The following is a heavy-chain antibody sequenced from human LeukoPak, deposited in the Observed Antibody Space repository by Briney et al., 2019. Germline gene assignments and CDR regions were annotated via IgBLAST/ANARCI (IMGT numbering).Heavy chain of an antibody. J-gene: IGHJ4*02. CDR1: GGSISSYY. V-gene: IGHV4-4*09. D-gene: IGHD3-22*01. CDR2: IYTSGST. CDR3: ARQYDSSGYPFDY. Sequence: PSETLSLTCTVSGGSISSYYWSWIRQPPGKGLEWIGYIYTSGSTNYNPSLKSRVTISVDTSKNQFSLKLSSVTAADTAVYYCARQYDSSGYPFDYWGQGTLVTVSS.